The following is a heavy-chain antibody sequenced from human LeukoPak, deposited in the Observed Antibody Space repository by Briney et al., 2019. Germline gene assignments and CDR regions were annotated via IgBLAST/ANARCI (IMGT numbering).Heavy chain of an antibody. CDR1: GFTFSSYA. D-gene: IGHD3-22*01. Sequence: GGSLRLSCAASGFTFSSYAMSWVRQAPGKGLEWVSAISGSGGSTYYADSVKGRFTISRDNPKNTLYLQMNSLRAEDTAVYYCAKDEDVIVVVNSFDYWGQGTLVTVSS. CDR3: AKDEDVIVVVNSFDY. J-gene: IGHJ4*02. CDR2: ISGSGGST. V-gene: IGHV3-23*01.